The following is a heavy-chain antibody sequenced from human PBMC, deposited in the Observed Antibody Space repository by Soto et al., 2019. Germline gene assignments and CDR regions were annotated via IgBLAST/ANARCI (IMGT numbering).Heavy chain of an antibody. V-gene: IGHV5-51*01. CDR3: ARDTFSGDSSGPHY. CDR1: GYSFSRYW. D-gene: IGHD3-22*01. Sequence: GESLKISCKGSGYSFSRYWIAWVRQTPGKGLEWMGLIYPGDSDTRYSPSFQGQVTISADKSITTAYLQWSSLKASDTAIYYCARDTFSGDSSGPHYWGQGTLVTVPQ. J-gene: IGHJ4*02. CDR2: IYPGDSDT.